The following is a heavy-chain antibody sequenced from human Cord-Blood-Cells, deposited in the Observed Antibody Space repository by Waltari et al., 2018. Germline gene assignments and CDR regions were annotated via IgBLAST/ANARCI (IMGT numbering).Heavy chain of an antibody. CDR2: IKQDGSEK. V-gene: IGHV3-7*01. CDR1: GFTFSSYW. J-gene: IGHJ6*02. D-gene: IGHD4-17*01. CDR3: ATIYGDYIYVMDV. Sequence: EVQLVESGGGLVQPGGSLRLSCAASGFTFSSYWMSWVRQAPGKGLEWVANIKQDGSEKYYVDSVKGRFTISRDNAKNSLYLQMNSLRAEDTAVYYCATIYGDYIYVMDVWGQGTTVTVSS.